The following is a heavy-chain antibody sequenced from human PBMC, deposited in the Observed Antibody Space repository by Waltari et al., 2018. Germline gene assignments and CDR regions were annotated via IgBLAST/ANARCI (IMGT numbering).Heavy chain of an antibody. V-gene: IGHV1-69*01. J-gene: IGHJ4*02. CDR1: GGTFNNSG. CDR3: AFDGSGSEDYFDF. Sequence: VQLVQSGAEVKKPGSSVKVSCKVSGGTFNNSGISWVRQAPGQGLEWMGGVIPVLGAANYEQKFQGRVIISADESSGTVYMELSSLRSGDTAIYYCAFDGSGSEDYFDFWGQGTLGTVSS. D-gene: IGHD3-10*01. CDR2: VIPVLGAA.